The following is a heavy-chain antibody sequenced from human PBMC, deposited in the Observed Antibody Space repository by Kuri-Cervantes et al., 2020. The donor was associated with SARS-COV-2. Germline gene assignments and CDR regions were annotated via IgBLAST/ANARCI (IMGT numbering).Heavy chain of an antibody. D-gene: IGHD3-10*01. Sequence: GGSLRLSCAASGFTFSNAWMSWVRQAPGKGLEWVGRIKSKTDGGTTDYAAPVKGRFTISRDDSKNTLYLQMNSLKTEDTAVYYCARVGRFRGNYFDYWGQGTLVTVSS. J-gene: IGHJ4*02. CDR2: IKSKTDGGTT. CDR1: GFTFSNAW. V-gene: IGHV3-15*01. CDR3: ARVGRFRGNYFDY.